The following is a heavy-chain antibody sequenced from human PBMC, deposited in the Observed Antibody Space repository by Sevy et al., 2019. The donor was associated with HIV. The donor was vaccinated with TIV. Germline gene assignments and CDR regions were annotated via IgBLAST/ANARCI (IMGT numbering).Heavy chain of an antibody. V-gene: IGHV4-59*13. CDR1: GGSISVYY. D-gene: IGHD5-12*01. CDR2: LYYTGST. J-gene: IGHJ5*02. CDR3: ARAPPVRSGDDSLNWFDP. Sequence: SETLSLACTVSGGSISVYYWSWIRRPPGKALEYIGDLYYTGSTNDNPSLKSRVTISVDTSKNQLSLKLSSVTAADTAVYYCARAPPVRSGDDSLNWFDPWGQGTLVTVSS.